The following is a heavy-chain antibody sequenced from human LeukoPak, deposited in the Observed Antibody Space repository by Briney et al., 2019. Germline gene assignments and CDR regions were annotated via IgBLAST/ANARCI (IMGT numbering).Heavy chain of an antibody. CDR3: ARVAGFNYDTTHDAFDI. D-gene: IGHD3-22*01. CDR1: GFTFSSYW. CDR2: IKQDGSEK. Sequence: GGSLRLSCAASGFTFSSYWMTWVRQAPGKGLEWVANIKQDGSEKFYVDSVKGRFTISRDSAKNSLYLQMNSLRAEDTALYYCARVAGFNYDTTHDAFDIWGQGTMVTVSS. J-gene: IGHJ3*02. V-gene: IGHV3-7*03.